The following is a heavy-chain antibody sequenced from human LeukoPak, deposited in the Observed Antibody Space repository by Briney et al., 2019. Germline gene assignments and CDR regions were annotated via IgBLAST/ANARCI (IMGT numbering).Heavy chain of an antibody. CDR2: ITGNSRAL. D-gene: IGHD3-10*01. V-gene: IGHV3-9*01. CDR1: GFTFDYFA. CDR3: GKDIVGSMLRGVIRS. J-gene: IGHJ4*02. Sequence: GRPLTLSCTASGFTFDYFAMHRLRQVPGKGLECVSCITGNSRALHYADSVKGRFTISRDNAKKSLYLQISSLIPEDTALYYCGKDIVGSMLRGVIRSWGQGTLVTVSS.